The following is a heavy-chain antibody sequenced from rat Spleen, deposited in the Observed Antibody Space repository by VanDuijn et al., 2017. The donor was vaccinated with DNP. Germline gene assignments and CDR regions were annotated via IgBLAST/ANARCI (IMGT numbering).Heavy chain of an antibody. V-gene: IGHV5-19*01. J-gene: IGHJ3*01. Sequence: EVQLVESGGGLVQPGRSLKLSCAASGFTFSNYGMHWIRQAPTKGLEWVASISPSGGSTYYRDSVKGRFTISRDNAKSTLYLQMDSLRSEDTATYYCATGGYGGYSEGNWFAYWGQGTLVTVSS. CDR2: ISPSGGST. CDR1: GFTFSNYG. D-gene: IGHD1-11*01. CDR3: ATGGYGGYSEGNWFAY.